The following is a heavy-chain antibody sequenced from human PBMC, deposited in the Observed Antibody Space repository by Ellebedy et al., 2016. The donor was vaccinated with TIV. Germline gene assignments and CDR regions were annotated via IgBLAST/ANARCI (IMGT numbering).Heavy chain of an antibody. V-gene: IGHV4-39*07. CDR3: ATYASNGMDV. CDR1: GASMSNSGYY. CDR2: IYHSRST. D-gene: IGHD4-17*01. J-gene: IGHJ6*02. Sequence: MPSETLSLTCTVSGASMSNSGYYWAWIRQSPRKGLEWIGSIYHSRSTYYNPSLQSRVTISLDTYKKQYFLRLTSVTAADTAVYYCATYASNGMDVWGQGTTVTVSS.